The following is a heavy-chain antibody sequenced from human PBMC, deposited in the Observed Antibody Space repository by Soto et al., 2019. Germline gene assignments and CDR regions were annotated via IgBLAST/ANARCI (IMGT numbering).Heavy chain of an antibody. CDR1: GGSFSGYY. Sequence: SETLSLTCAVYGGSFSGYYWSWIRQHPGKGLEWIGEINHSGSTNYNPSLKSRVTISVDTSKNQFSLKLSSVTAADTAVYYCARAYSNYYYCGMDVWGQGTTVTVSS. J-gene: IGHJ6*02. CDR3: ARAYSNYYYCGMDV. CDR2: INHSGST. V-gene: IGHV4-34*01. D-gene: IGHD4-4*01.